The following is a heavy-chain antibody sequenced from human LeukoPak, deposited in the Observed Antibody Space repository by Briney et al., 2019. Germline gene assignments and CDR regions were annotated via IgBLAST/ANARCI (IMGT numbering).Heavy chain of an antibody. Sequence: GGSLRLSCEAPGFTFSSYEMNWVRQAPGKGLGWVSYISSSGSTRYYADSVKGRFTISRDNAKNSLYLQMNSLRAEDTAVYYCAKDTVPSTTVTRGYFDYWGQGTLVTVSS. D-gene: IGHD4-17*01. J-gene: IGHJ4*02. CDR1: GFTFSSYE. V-gene: IGHV3-48*03. CDR3: AKDTVPSTTVTRGYFDY. CDR2: ISSSGSTR.